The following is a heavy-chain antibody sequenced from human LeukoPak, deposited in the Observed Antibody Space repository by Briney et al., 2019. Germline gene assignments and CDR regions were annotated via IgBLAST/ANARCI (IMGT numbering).Heavy chain of an antibody. Sequence: AGGSLRLSCAASGFTFSSYAMSWVRQAPGKGLEWVSAISGSGGSTYYADSVKGRFTISRDNSKNTLYLQMNSLRAEDTAVYYCAKVLQLNSGSYYWDYWGQGTLVTVSS. V-gene: IGHV3-23*01. CDR3: AKVLQLNSGSYYWDY. J-gene: IGHJ4*02. CDR1: GFTFSSYA. CDR2: ISGSGGST. D-gene: IGHD3-10*01.